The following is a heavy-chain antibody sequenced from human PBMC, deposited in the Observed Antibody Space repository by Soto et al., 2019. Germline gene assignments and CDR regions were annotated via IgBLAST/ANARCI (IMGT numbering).Heavy chain of an antibody. Sequence: GGSLRLSCAASGFTFSSYAMSWVRQAPGKGLEWVSAISGSGGSTYYADSVKGRFTISRDNSKNTLYLQMNSLRAEDTAVYYCAKAGAAYSSSWYAGYYFDYWGQGTLVTVSS. D-gene: IGHD6-13*01. J-gene: IGHJ4*02. V-gene: IGHV3-23*01. CDR3: AKAGAAYSSSWYAGYYFDY. CDR1: GFTFSSYA. CDR2: ISGSGGST.